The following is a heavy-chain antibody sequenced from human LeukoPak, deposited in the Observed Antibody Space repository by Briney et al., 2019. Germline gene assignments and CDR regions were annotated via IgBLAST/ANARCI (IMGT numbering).Heavy chain of an antibody. D-gene: IGHD5-24*01. CDR3: AKVADHALQYYFDY. V-gene: IGHV3-23*01. J-gene: IGHJ4*02. CDR1: GFTFSSYA. Sequence: GGSLRLSCAASGFTFSSYAMSWVRQAPGKGLEWVSAMSGRGNITNYVGSVKGRFTISRDNSKNTLYLQMNSLRAEDTAVYYCAKVADHALQYYFDYWGQGTLVTVSS. CDR2: MSGRGNIT.